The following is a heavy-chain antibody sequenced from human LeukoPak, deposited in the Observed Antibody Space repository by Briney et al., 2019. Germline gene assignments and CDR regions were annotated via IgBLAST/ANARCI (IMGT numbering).Heavy chain of an antibody. D-gene: IGHD4-11*01. CDR2: IRYDGSNK. V-gene: IGHV3-30*02. Sequence: GGSLRLSCAASGFTFSSYWMSWVRQAPGKGLEWVAFIRYDGSNKYYADSVKGRFTISRDNSKNTLYLQMNSLRAEDTAVYYCAKSRDYSNSPFVYWGQGTLVTVSS. CDR3: AKSRDYSNSPFVY. J-gene: IGHJ4*02. CDR1: GFTFSSYW.